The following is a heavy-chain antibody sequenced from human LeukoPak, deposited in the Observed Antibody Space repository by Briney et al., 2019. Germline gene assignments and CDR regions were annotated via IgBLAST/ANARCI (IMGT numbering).Heavy chain of an antibody. Sequence: PSETLSLTCTVSGGSISSYYWSWIRQPPGKGLEWIGYICYTGSTNYNPSLTSRVNISADTSKNQFSLNLTSVTAADTAVYYCARWGSIAVARFDYWGQGTLVTVSS. CDR3: ARWGSIAVARFDY. CDR2: ICYTGST. V-gene: IGHV4-59*01. D-gene: IGHD6-6*01. CDR1: GGSISSYY. J-gene: IGHJ4*02.